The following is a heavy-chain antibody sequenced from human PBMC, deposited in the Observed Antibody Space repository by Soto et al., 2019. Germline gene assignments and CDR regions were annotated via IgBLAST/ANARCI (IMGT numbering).Heavy chain of an antibody. D-gene: IGHD2-2*01. V-gene: IGHV3-23*01. J-gene: IGHJ4*02. Sequence: EVQLLESGGGLVQPGGSLRLSCAASGFTLSSYAMSWVRQAPGKGLEWVSAISGSGGSTYYADSVKGRFTISRDNSKNTLYLQMNSLRAEDTAVYYCAKDRVACSSTSCYDTFDYWGQGTLVTVSS. CDR3: AKDRVACSSTSCYDTFDY. CDR1: GFTLSSYA. CDR2: ISGSGGST.